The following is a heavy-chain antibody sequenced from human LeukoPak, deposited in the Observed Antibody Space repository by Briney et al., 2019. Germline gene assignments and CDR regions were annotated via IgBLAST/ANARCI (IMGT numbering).Heavy chain of an antibody. J-gene: IGHJ4*02. CDR1: GYTFTSYD. CDR2: VSPYNGNT. V-gene: IGHV1-18*01. Sequence: ASVKVSCKAFGYTFTSYDITWVRQAPGQGLEWMGRVSPYNGNTYYSQRFQGRVTISKDTSTGTAYMDLRNMRDDDTAMYYCARNGRVRRVVKDLFEYWGQGTLVAVSS. D-gene: IGHD3-10*01. CDR3: ARNGRVRRVVKDLFEY.